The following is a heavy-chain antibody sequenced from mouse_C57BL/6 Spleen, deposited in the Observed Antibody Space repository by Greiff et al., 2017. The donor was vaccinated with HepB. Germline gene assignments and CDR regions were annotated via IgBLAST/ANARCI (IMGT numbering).Heavy chain of an antibody. CDR2: IYPGSGGT. CDR1: GYAFTNYL. V-gene: IGHV1-54*01. D-gene: IGHD3-1*01. CDR3: SRSHSLYAMDY. J-gene: IGHJ4*01. Sequence: QVQLQQPGAELVRPGTSVKVSCKASGYAFTNYLIEWVKQRPGQGLEWIGVIYPGSGGTNYNEKFKGKATLTADKSSSTAYMQLSSLTSEDSAVSFCSRSHSLYAMDYWGQGTSVTVSS.